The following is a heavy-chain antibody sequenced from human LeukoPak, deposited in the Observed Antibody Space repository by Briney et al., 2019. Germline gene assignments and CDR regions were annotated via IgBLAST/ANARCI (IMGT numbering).Heavy chain of an antibody. CDR1: GDTFSNFA. Sequence: GASVKVSCKASGDTFSNFAISSVRQAPGQGLEWMGWINPNSGGTNYAQKFQGRVTMTRDTSISTAYLQWGSLQASDTAMYYCATSPTSRKYRPYMLDVWGQGTTVTVSS. V-gene: IGHV1-2*02. J-gene: IGHJ6*02. D-gene: IGHD1-14*01. CDR2: INPNSGGT. CDR3: ATSPTSRKYRPYMLDV.